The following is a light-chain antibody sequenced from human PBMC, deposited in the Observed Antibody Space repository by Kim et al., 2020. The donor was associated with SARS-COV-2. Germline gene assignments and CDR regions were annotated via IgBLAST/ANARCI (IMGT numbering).Light chain of an antibody. CDR1: SSGVGSYNL. CDR3: CSYAGSSTWV. CDR2: EVS. J-gene: IGLJ2*01. Sequence: GPSITISCTGTSSGVGSYNLVSWYQQHPGKAPKLMIYEVSKRPSGVSNRFSGSKSGNTASLTISGLQAEDEADYYCCSYAGSSTWVFGGGTQLTVL. V-gene: IGLV2-23*02.